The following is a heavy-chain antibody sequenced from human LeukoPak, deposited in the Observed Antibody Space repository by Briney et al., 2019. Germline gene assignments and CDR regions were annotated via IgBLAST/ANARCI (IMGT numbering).Heavy chain of an antibody. D-gene: IGHD3-9*01. Sequence: TGGSLRLSCAASGFTFSSYAMHWVRQAPGKGLEWVAVISYDGSNKYYADSVKGRFTISRDNSKNTLYLQMNSLRAEDTAVYYCARAPRGYFDWLLYPDPFGYWGQGTLVTVSS. V-gene: IGHV3-30-3*01. J-gene: IGHJ4*02. CDR2: ISYDGSNK. CDR1: GFTFSSYA. CDR3: ARAPRGYFDWLLYPDPFGY.